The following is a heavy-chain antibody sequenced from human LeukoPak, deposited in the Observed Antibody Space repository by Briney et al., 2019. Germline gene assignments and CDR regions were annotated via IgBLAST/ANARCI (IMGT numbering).Heavy chain of an antibody. CDR3: ARRPVVGDTDYFDY. CDR1: GGTFSRYA. CDR2: IIPIFGTA. Sequence: SVKVSCKASGGTFSRYAISWVRQAPGQGLEWMGGIIPIFGTANYAQKFQGRVTTTTDESTSTAYMELSSLRSEDTAVYYCARRPVVGDTDYFDYWGQGTLVTVSS. V-gene: IGHV1-69*05. J-gene: IGHJ4*02. D-gene: IGHD1-26*01.